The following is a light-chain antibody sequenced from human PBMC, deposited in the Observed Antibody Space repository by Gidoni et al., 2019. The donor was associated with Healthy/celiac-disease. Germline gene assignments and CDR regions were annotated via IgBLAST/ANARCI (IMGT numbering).Light chain of an antibody. CDR1: SSNIGAGYD. V-gene: IGLV1-40*01. Sequence: QSVLTQPPSVSGAPGQRVPISCTGRSSNIGAGYDVHWYQQLPGTAPKLLIYGNSNRPSGVPDRFSGSKSGTSASLAITGLQAEDEADYYCQSYDSSLSGFYVFGTGTKVTVL. CDR3: QSYDSSLSGFYV. J-gene: IGLJ1*01. CDR2: GNS.